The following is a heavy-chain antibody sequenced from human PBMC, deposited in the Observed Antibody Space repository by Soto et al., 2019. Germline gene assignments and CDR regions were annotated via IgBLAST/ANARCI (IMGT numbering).Heavy chain of an antibody. D-gene: IGHD6-13*01. CDR2: ISGSGGST. CDR3: ANDSPYCSSWLNWFES. Sequence: GGSLRLSCAASGFTFSSYAMSWVRQAPGKGLEWVSGISGSGGSTDYADFVKGRFTISRDNSKNTLYLQMNSLRAEDTAVYYCANDSPYCSSWLNWFESWGHGTLVTVSS. CDR1: GFTFSSYA. J-gene: IGHJ5*01. V-gene: IGHV3-23*01.